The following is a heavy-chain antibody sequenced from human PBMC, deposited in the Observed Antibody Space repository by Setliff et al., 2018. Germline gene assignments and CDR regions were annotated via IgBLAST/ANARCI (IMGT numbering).Heavy chain of an antibody. CDR1: GGSISSSSYY. J-gene: IGHJ6*03. V-gene: IGHV4-39*01. D-gene: IGHD3-22*01. CDR2: IYYSGST. Sequence: SETLSLTCTVSGGSISSSSYYWGWIRQPPGKGLEWIGSIYYSGSTYYNPSLKSRITISVDTSKKQFSLKLSSVTAADTAVYYCARGPVMIVATGYYMDVWGKGTTVTVSS. CDR3: ARGPVMIVATGYYMDV.